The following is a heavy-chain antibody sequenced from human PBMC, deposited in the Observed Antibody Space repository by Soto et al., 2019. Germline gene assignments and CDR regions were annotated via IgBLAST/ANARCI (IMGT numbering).Heavy chain of an antibody. J-gene: IGHJ4*02. V-gene: IGHV4-4*02. CDR2: IYHSGST. CDR1: GGSISSSNW. Sequence: SETLSLTCAVSGGSISSSNWWSWVRQPPGKGLEWIGEIYHSGSTNYNPSLKSRVTISVDTSKNQFSLKLTSVTAADTAVYYCARDKITGLFDYWGQGTLVTAPQ. CDR3: ARDKITGLFDY. D-gene: IGHD2-8*02.